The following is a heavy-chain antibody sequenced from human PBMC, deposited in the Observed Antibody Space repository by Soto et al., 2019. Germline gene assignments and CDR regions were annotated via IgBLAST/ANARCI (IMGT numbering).Heavy chain of an antibody. J-gene: IGHJ4*02. D-gene: IGHD1-20*01. V-gene: IGHV3-30*03. CDR1: GFTFSSYG. Sequence: GGSLRLSCAASGFTFSSYGMHWVRQAPGKGLEWVAVISYDGSNKYCADSVKGRFTISRDNSKNTLYLQMNSLRAEDTAVYYCARITGRWPDYWGQGTLVTVSS. CDR3: ARITGRWPDY. CDR2: ISYDGSNK.